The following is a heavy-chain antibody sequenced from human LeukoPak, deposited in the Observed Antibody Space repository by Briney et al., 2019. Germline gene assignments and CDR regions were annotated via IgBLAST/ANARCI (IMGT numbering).Heavy chain of an antibody. V-gene: IGHV4-4*07. D-gene: IGHD6-13*01. J-gene: IGHJ4*02. CDR2: IYATGST. CDR3: ARAPAGSTKYEY. Sequence: SETLSLTCSVSGGSISSYSWTWIRQPAGKGLEWIGRIYATGSTNFNPSLKSRVTMSVDTSKSQFSLNLSSVTAADTAVYYCARAPAGSTKYEYWGQGILVTVSS. CDR1: GGSISSYS.